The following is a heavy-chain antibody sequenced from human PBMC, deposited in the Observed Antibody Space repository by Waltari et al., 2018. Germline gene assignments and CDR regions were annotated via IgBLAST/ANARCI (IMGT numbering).Heavy chain of an antibody. V-gene: IGHV3-48*04. CDR2: ISSISSTI. Sequence: EVQLVESGGGLVQPGGSMRLSCAASGFTFSSYSMNWVRQAPGKGVVGVSYISSISSTIYYADSVKGRFTISRDNAKNSLYLQMNSLRAEDTAVYYCARNWGWYFDYWGQGTLVTVSS. CDR1: GFTFSSYS. D-gene: IGHD7-27*01. CDR3: ARNWGWYFDY. J-gene: IGHJ4*02.